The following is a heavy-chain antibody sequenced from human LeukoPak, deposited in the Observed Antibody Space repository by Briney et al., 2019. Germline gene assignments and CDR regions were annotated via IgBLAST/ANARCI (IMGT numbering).Heavy chain of an antibody. CDR1: GFTFSSYW. Sequence: GGSLRLSCVASGFTFSSYWMSWVRQAPGKGLEWVANIKQDGSEKYYVDSVKGRFTISRDNAKNSLYLQMNSLRAEDTAVYYCARDYGADYFDYWGQGTLVTVSS. V-gene: IGHV3-7*03. D-gene: IGHD4-17*01. J-gene: IGHJ4*02. CDR2: IKQDGSEK. CDR3: ARDYGADYFDY.